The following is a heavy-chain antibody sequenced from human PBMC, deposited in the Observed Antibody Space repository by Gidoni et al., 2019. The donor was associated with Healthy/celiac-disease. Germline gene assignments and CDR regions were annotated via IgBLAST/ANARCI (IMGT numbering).Heavy chain of an antibody. CDR2: IYYSGST. CDR3: ARHLGYCGGDCYSDAFDI. V-gene: IGHV4-59*08. CDR1: GGSISSYY. J-gene: IGHJ3*02. D-gene: IGHD2-21*01. Sequence: QVQLQESGPGLVTPSETLSLTCTVSGGSISSYYWSWIRQHPGKGLEWIGYIYYSGSTNYNPSLKSRVTISVDTSKNQFSLKLSAVTAADTAVYYCARHLGYCGGDCYSDAFDIWGQGTMVTVSS.